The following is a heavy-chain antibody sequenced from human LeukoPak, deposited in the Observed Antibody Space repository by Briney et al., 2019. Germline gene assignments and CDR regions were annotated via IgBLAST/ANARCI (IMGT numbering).Heavy chain of an antibody. CDR2: IFSNDEK. V-gene: IGHV2-26*01. Sequence: SGPVLVKPTETLTLTCTVSGFSLSNARMGVSWIRQPPGKALEWLAHIFSNDEKSYSTSLKSRLTISKDTSKSQVVLTMTNMDPVDTATYYCARITLFVDTAMVSDAFDIWGQGTMVTVSS. CDR1: GFSLSNARMG. J-gene: IGHJ3*02. D-gene: IGHD5-18*01. CDR3: ARITLFVDTAMVSDAFDI.